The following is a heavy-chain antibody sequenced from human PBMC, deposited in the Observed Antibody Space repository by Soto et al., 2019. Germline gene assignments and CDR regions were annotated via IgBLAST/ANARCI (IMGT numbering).Heavy chain of an antibody. CDR1: GFTFSSYG. V-gene: IGHV3-33*01. J-gene: IGHJ5*02. D-gene: IGHD6-13*01. Sequence: GSLRLSCAASGFTFSSYGMHWVRQAPGKGLEWVAVIWYDGSNKYYADSVKGRFTISRDNSKNTLYLQMNSLRAEDTAVYYCAREESAGPTNWFDPWGQGTLVTVSS. CDR3: AREESAGPTNWFDP. CDR2: IWYDGSNK.